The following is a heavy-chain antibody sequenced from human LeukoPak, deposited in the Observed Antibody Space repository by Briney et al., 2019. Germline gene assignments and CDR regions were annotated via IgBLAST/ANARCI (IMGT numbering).Heavy chain of an antibody. D-gene: IGHD5/OR15-5a*01. V-gene: IGHV4-59*08. CDR2: IYHSGST. CDR3: ATYVSTGWFDP. CDR1: GGSISSYY. J-gene: IGHJ5*02. Sequence: PSETLSLTCTVSGGSISSYYWSWIRQPPGKGLEWIGYIYHSGSTNYNPSLKSRVTVSVDTSKNQFSLKLSSVTAADTAVYYCATYVSTGWFDPWGQGTLVTVSS.